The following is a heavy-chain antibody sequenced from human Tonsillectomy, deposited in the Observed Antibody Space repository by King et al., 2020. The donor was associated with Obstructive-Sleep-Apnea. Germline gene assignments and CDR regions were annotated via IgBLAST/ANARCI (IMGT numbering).Heavy chain of an antibody. V-gene: IGHV4-59*02. D-gene: IGHD6-13*01. CDR3: GRRSTNGRGNWFDP. J-gene: IGHJ5*02. CDR1: GDSVKNSY. Sequence: VQLQESGPGLLKPWETLSLICNVSGDSVKNSYWSWIRQSPGRGLEWIAYVSHTGNTHYNPSLRSRTLISVYSSKNQLFLKMNSVTTTDTAVYYCGRRSTNGRGNWFDPWGQGTLVTVSS. CDR2: VSHTGNT.